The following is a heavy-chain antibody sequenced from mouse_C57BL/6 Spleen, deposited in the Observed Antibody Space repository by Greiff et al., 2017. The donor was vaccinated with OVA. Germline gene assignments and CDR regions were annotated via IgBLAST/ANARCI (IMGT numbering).Heavy chain of an antibody. Sequence: EVKLMESGGGLVKPGGSLKLSCAASGFTFSDYGMHWVRQAPEKGLEWVAYISRGSSTINYADTVKGRFTISRDNAKNTLFLQMTSLRSEDTAMYYCARAYYDYFFDYWGQGTTLTVSS. CDR3: ARAYYDYFFDY. V-gene: IGHV5-17*01. J-gene: IGHJ2*01. CDR2: ISRGSSTI. CDR1: GFTFSDYG. D-gene: IGHD2-4*01.